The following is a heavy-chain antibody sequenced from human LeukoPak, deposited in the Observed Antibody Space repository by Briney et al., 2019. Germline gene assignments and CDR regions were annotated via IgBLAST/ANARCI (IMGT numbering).Heavy chain of an antibody. CDR2: IYTSGST. V-gene: IGHV4-61*02. CDR1: GGSISSGSYY. CDR3: ANHSGRRPKDAFDI. J-gene: IGHJ3*02. Sequence: ASETLSLTCTVSGGSISSGSYYWSWIRQPAGKGLEWIGRIYTSGSTNYNPSLKSRVTISVDTSKNQFSLKLSSVTAADTAVYYCANHSGRRPKDAFDIWGQGTMVTVSS. D-gene: IGHD2-15*01.